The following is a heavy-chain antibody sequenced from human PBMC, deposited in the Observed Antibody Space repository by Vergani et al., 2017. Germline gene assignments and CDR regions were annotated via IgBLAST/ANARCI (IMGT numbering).Heavy chain of an antibody. CDR2: IDHTGRP. J-gene: IGHJ6*03. CDR3: ARVNTETNGHLYYYYYMDV. V-gene: IGHV4-34*01. D-gene: IGHD4-11*01. CDR1: GGSFTSYH. Sequence: QVQLQQWGGGLLKPSETLSLTCVVNGGSFTSYHWTWIRPSPGEGLEWVGDIDHTGRPDYNPSLKIRLTMSVDKSRNQFSLTLNSVTATDTAIYFCARVNTETNGHLYYYYYMDVWGQGTAVTVS.